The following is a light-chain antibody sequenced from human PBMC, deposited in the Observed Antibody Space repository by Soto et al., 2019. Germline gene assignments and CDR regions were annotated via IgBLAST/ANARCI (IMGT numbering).Light chain of an antibody. V-gene: IGLV2-14*01. CDR1: SSDVGGYNY. CDR3: SSYTSSSPYV. CDR2: EVS. J-gene: IGLJ1*01. Sequence: QSALTQPASVSGSPGQSITISCTGTSSDVGGYNYVSWYQQHPGKAPKLMIYEVSNRHSGVSNRFSGSKSGNTASLTISGLQAEDEADYYCSSYTSSSPYVFGTGTKLPVL.